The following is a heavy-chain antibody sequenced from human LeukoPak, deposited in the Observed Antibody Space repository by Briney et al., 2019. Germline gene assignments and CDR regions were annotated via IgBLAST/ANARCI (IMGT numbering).Heavy chain of an antibody. V-gene: IGHV3-74*01. CDR1: GFTFSGYW. CDR3: ARITSWDWYFDL. Sequence: GGSLRLSCAASGFTFSGYWMHWVRQAPGKGLVWVSRINSDGSSTTYADSVKGRFTISRDNAKNTLYLQMNSLTAEDTAVYYCARITSWDWYFDLWGRGTLVTVSS. CDR2: INSDGSST. D-gene: IGHD2-2*01. J-gene: IGHJ2*01.